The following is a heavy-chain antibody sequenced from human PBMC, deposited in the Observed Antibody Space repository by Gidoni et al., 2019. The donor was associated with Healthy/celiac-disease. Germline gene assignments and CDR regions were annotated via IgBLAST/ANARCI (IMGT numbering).Heavy chain of an antibody. Sequence: QVQLQQWGAGLLKPSETLSLTCAVYGGSFSGYYWSWIRQPPGKGLEWIGEINHSGSTNYNPDLKRRVTISVDTSKNQFSLKLSSVTAADTAVYYCARGAARAWGRGYYYGMDVWGQGTTVTVSS. J-gene: IGHJ6*02. CDR1: GGSFSGYY. CDR3: ARGAARAWGRGYYYGMDV. D-gene: IGHD5-18*01. V-gene: IGHV4-34*01. CDR2: INHSGST.